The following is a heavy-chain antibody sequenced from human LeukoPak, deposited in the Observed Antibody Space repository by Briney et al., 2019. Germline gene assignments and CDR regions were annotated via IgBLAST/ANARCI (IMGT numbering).Heavy chain of an antibody. CDR2: ISNRGTYI. CDR1: GFTFSNYN. D-gene: IGHD4-17*01. V-gene: IGHV3-21*01. Sequence: GGSLRLSCAASGFTFSNYNMNWVRQAPGKGLEWVSFISNRGTYIYYADSVKGRFTISRDNAKNTLYLQMNSLRAEDTAVYYCARDEPTVTTGPPVGSWGQGTLVTVSS. CDR3: ARDEPTVTTGPPVGS. J-gene: IGHJ4*02.